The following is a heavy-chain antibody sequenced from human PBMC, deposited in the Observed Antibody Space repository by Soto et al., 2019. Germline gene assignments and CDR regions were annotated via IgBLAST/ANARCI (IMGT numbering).Heavy chain of an antibody. Sequence: EVQVLESGGGLGQPGGSLRLSCAASGFAFSSYAMSWVRQAPGKGLEWVAAISASGSTTYYADSVKGRFHISRDNSNNTLYLQMNSLRAEDTAVYYCAKDCKSGSGWYWDYWGQGTLVTVSS. V-gene: IGHV3-23*01. CDR1: GFAFSSYA. CDR3: AKDCKSGSGWYWDY. D-gene: IGHD6-19*01. CDR2: ISASGSTT. J-gene: IGHJ4*02.